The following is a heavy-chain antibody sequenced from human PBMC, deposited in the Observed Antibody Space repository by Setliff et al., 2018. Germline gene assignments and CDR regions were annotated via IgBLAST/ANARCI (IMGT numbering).Heavy chain of an antibody. Sequence: LSLTCAVYGGSFSGYYWSWIRQAPGKGLEWVSYISSSGSTIYYADSVKGRFTISRDNSKNTLYLQMNSLRAEDTAVYYCTRDIVVFTDIDYYYSGMDVWGQGTAVTVSS. V-gene: IGHV3-11*04. D-gene: IGHD2-21*01. CDR2: ISSSGSTI. CDR1: GGSFSGYY. J-gene: IGHJ6*02. CDR3: TRDIVVFTDIDYYYSGMDV.